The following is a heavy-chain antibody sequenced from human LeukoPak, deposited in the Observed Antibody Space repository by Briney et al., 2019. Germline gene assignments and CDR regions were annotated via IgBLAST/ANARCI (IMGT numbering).Heavy chain of an antibody. CDR3: VRSSYGDHPY. Sequence: GGSLRLSCAASGFTLSTYDMHWVRQGPGEGLGWVAAVGTSGHTFYPDSVKGQFTISRENARNSVYLQMNSLRAGDTAVYYCVRSSYGDHPYWGQGTLVTVSS. CDR1: GFTLSTYD. CDR2: VGTSGHT. J-gene: IGHJ4*02. V-gene: IGHV3-13*01. D-gene: IGHD4-17*01.